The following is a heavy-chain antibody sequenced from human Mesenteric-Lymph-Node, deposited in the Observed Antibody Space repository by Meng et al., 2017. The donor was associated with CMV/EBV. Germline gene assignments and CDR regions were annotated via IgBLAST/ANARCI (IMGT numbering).Heavy chain of an antibody. D-gene: IGHD3-16*02. CDR2: IIPIFGTA. V-gene: IGHV1-69*05. CDR3: AWGVIRSYFDY. Sequence: SCTASGGTFGSYAISCVRQAPGQGLGWMGGIIPIFGTADYAQKFQGRVTITTDESTSTAYMELSSLRSEDTAVYYCAWGVIRSYFDYWGQGTLVTVSS. CDR1: GGTFGSYA. J-gene: IGHJ4*02.